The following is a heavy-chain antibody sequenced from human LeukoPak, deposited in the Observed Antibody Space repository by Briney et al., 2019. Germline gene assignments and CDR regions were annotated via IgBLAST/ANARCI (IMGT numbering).Heavy chain of an antibody. CDR2: ISSSSSYI. J-gene: IGHJ4*02. CDR1: GFPFSSYG. Sequence: GKSLRLSCAASGFPFSSYGMHWVRQAPGKGLEWVSSISSSSSYIYYADSVKGRFTISRDNAKNSLYLQMNSLRAEDTAVYYCARPLSEWDYGDYFAVLALDYWGQGTLVTVSS. D-gene: IGHD4-17*01. CDR3: ARPLSEWDYGDYFAVLALDY. V-gene: IGHV3-21*01.